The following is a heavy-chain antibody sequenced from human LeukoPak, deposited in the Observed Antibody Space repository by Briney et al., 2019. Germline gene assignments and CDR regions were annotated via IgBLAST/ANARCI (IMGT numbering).Heavy chain of an antibody. CDR3: ARQSSNHDSTSYLDF. D-gene: IGHD2-2*01. CDR2: INYSRFT. CDR1: GGFIRTYY. Sequence: SETLSLTCTVSGGFIRTYYWSWIRQPPGKGLEWIGYINYSRFTDYSPSLKSRVTISVDTTRNQFSLRLNSVTAADTAVYYCARQSSNHDSTSYLDFWGQGTLITVSS. J-gene: IGHJ4*02. V-gene: IGHV4-59*08.